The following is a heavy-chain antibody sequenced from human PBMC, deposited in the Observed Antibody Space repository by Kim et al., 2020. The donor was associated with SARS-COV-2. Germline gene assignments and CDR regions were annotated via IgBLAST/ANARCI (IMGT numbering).Heavy chain of an antibody. Sequence: GGSLRLSCAASRFTFPTYHMNWVRQAPGKGLEWVSSISFSGTYIYYADSVRGRFTISRDNAKDSLSLQMNSLRAEEPGVYYCARFDGNGLDVWGQGTTV. CDR1: RFTFPTYH. CDR3: ARFDGNGLDV. D-gene: IGHD3-9*01. J-gene: IGHJ6*02. V-gene: IGHV3-21*01. CDR2: ISFSGTYI.